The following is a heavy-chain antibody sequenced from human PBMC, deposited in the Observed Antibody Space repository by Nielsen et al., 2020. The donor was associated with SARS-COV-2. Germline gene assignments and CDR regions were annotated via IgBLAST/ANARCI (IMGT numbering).Heavy chain of an antibody. CDR2: ISGSSSTM. J-gene: IGHJ4*02. Sequence: GGSLRLSCAASGFTFDDYGMSWVRQAPGKGLEWIAYISGSSSTMSYADSVKGRFTISRDNSKNTLYLQMNSLRAEDTAVYYCARPRGGSYYGDFDYWGQGTLVTVSS. D-gene: IGHD1-26*01. V-gene: IGHV3-48*01. CDR1: GFTFDDYG. CDR3: ARPRGGSYYGDFDY.